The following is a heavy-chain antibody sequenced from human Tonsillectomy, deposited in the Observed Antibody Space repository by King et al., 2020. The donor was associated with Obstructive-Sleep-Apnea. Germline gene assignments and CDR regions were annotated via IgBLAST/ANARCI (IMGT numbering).Heavy chain of an antibody. V-gene: IGHV1-69*04. CDR1: GGTFSSYA. CDR3: AREVGNSNPGHFDL. Sequence: QLVQSGAEVKKPGSSGKVSCKASGGTFSSYAISWVRQAPGQGLEWMGGIIPILGIANYAKKFQGRVTITADKSTSTAYMELSSLRSEDTAVYYCAREVGNSNPGHFDLWGRGTLVTVSS. J-gene: IGHJ2*01. CDR2: IIPILGIA. D-gene: IGHD4-23*01.